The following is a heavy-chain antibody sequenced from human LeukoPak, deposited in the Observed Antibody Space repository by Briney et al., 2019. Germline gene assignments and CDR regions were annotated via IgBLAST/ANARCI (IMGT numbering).Heavy chain of an antibody. CDR2: ISCSGST. V-gene: IGHV4-59*02. CDR3: ARDPTTVTKGFDI. J-gene: IGHJ3*02. CDR1: DDSVSTHY. D-gene: IGHD4-17*01. Sequence: SETLSLTCTVSDDSVSTHYWTWIRQSPGKGLEWIGYISCSGSTNYNPSLKSRVTISVDTSKNQFSLKLSSVTAADTAVYYCARDPTTVTKGFDIWGQGTMVTVSS.